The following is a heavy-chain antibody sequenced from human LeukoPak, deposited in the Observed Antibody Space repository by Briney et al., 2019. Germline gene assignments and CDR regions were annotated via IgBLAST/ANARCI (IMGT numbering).Heavy chain of an antibody. CDR1: GGSISSYY. CDR2: IYYSGST. Sequence: SETLSLTCTVSGGSISSYYWSWLRQPPGKGLEWLGYIYYSGSTNYNPSLKSRVTISVETSKKQFSLKQRSVTAADEAVYYCARTSVAGSSRFYYWGQGTLVTVSS. V-gene: IGHV4-59*01. D-gene: IGHD6-6*01. CDR3: ARTSVAGSSRFYY. J-gene: IGHJ4*02.